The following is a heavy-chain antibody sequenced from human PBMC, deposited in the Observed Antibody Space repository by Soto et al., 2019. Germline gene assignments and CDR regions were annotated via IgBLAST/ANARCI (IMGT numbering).Heavy chain of an antibody. D-gene: IGHD5-18*01. CDR2: IIPILGIA. V-gene: IGHV1-69*02. CDR3: ASVRGYSYGYDY. J-gene: IGHJ4*02. CDR1: GGTFSSYT. Sequence: SVKVSCKASGGTFSSYTISWVRQAPGQGLEWMGRIIPILGIANYAQKFQGRVTITADKSTSTAYMELSSLRSEDTAVYYCASVRGYSYGYDYWGQGTLVTVSS.